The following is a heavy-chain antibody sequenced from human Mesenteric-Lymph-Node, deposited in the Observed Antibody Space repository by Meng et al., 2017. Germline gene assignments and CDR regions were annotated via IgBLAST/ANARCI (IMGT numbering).Heavy chain of an antibody. D-gene: IGHD1-26*01. V-gene: IGHV4-31*03. J-gene: IGHJ4*02. CDR3: ARGKQDAWELLAY. CDR2: IYYSGST. CDR1: GGSISSGGYY. Sequence: QVHLQEAGPGLVQPSQPLSLTCTASGGSISSGGYYWSWIRKTPGKGPEWIGYIYYSGSTYYNPSLNSRISISLDKSKNHFSLKVNSVTAADTAVYYCARGKQDAWELLAYWGQGALVTVSS.